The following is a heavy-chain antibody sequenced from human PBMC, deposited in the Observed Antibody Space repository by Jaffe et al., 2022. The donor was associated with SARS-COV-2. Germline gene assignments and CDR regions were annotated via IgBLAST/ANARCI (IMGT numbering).Heavy chain of an antibody. Sequence: QVQLVESGGGVVQPGRSLRLSCAASGFTFSSYAMHWVRQAPGKGLEWVAVISYDGSNKYYADSVKGRFTISRDNSKNTLYLQMNSLRAEDTAVYYCARTADSGYDPEAYGMDVWGQGTTVTVSS. D-gene: IGHD5-12*01. V-gene: IGHV3-30-3*01. CDR2: ISYDGSNK. CDR3: ARTADSGYDPEAYGMDV. CDR1: GFTFSSYA. J-gene: IGHJ6*02.